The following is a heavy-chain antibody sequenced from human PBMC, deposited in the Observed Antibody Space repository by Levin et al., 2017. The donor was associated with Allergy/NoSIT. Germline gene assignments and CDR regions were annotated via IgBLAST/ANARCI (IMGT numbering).Heavy chain of an antibody. Sequence: SETLSLTCTVSGGSISSYYWSWIRQPPGKGLEWIGYIYYSGSTNYNPSLKSRVTISVDTSKNQFSLKLSSVTAADTAVYYCARLKRITIFGVVKPYYYSMDVWGQGTTVTVSS. D-gene: IGHD3-3*01. V-gene: IGHV4-59*01. J-gene: IGHJ6*02. CDR2: IYYSGST. CDR1: GGSISSYY. CDR3: ARLKRITIFGVVKPYYYSMDV.